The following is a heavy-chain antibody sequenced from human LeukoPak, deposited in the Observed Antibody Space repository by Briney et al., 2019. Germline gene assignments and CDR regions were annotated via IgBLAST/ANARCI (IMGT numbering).Heavy chain of an antibody. CDR1: GFTFSSYS. CDR2: NSSSSSYI. J-gene: IGHJ6*02. V-gene: IGHV3-21*01. CDR3: ARAGTTVTDGPRYYYYGMDV. Sequence: GGSLRLSCAASGFTFSSYSMNWVRQAPGKGLEWVSSNSSSSSYIYYADSVKGRFTISRDNAKNSLYLQMNSLRAEDTAVYYCARAGTTVTDGPRYYYYGMDVWGQGPTVTVSS. D-gene: IGHD4-11*01.